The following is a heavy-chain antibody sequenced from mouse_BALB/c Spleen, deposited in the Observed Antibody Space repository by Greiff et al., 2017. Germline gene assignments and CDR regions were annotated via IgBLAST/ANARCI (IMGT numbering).Heavy chain of an antibody. CDR3: ARLGGSSPYAMDY. CDR2: ISYSGST. D-gene: IGHD1-1*01. Sequence: VQLKESGPSLVKPSQTLSLTCSVTGDSITSGYWNWIRKFPGNKLEYMGYISYSGSTYYNPSLKSRISITRDTSKNQYYLQLNSVTTEDTATYYCARLGGSSPYAMDYWGQGTSVTVSS. V-gene: IGHV3-8*02. CDR1: GDSITSGY. J-gene: IGHJ4*01.